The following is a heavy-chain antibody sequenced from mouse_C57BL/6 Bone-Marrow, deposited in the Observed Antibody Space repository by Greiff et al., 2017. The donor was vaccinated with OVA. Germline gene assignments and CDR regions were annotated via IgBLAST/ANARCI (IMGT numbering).Heavy chain of an antibody. Sequence: VKLVESGAELVRPGASVTLSCKASGYTFTDYEMHWVKQTPVHGLEWIGAIDPETGGTAYNQKFKGKAILTADKSSSTAYMELRSLTSEDSAVYYGAREGYYDPWFAYWGQGTLVTVSA. CDR3: AREGYYDPWFAY. J-gene: IGHJ3*01. CDR2: IDPETGGT. D-gene: IGHD2-4*01. CDR1: GYTFTDYE. V-gene: IGHV1-15*01.